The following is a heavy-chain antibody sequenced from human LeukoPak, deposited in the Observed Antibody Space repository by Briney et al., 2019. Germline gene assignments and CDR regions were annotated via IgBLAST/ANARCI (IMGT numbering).Heavy chain of an antibody. J-gene: IGHJ4*02. CDR2: IWYDGSNK. Sequence: VGSLRLSCAASGFTFSSYGMHWVRQAPGKGLEWVAVIWYDGSNKYYADSVKGRFTISRDNSKNTLYLQMNSLRAEDTAVYYCAKDRHYGGFDCWGQGTLVTVSS. D-gene: IGHD4-23*01. CDR3: AKDRHYGGFDC. CDR1: GFTFSSYG. V-gene: IGHV3-33*06.